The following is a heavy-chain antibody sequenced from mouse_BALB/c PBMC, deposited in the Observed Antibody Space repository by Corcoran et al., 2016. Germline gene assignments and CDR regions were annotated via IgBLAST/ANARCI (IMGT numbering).Heavy chain of an antibody. D-gene: IGHD2-5*01. Sequence: QIQLVQSGPELKKPGETVKISCKASGYTFTDYSMHWVKQAPGKGLKWMGWINTETGEPTYADDFKGRFAFSSETSASIAYLQINNLKNEDTATYFRARGSNYVSWFAYWGQGTLVTVS. J-gene: IGHJ3*01. CDR2: INTETGEP. V-gene: IGHV9-2-1*01. CDR3: ARGSNYVSWFAY. CDR1: GYTFTDYS.